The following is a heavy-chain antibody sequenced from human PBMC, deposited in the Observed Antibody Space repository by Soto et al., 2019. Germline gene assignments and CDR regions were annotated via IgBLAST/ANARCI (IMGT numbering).Heavy chain of an antibody. J-gene: IGHJ1*01. V-gene: IGHV2-5*02. CDR1: GFSLSTSGVG. CDR3: VHSARGEAAFRY. CDR2: IYWDDDK. Sequence: QITLKESGPTLVKPTQTLTLTCTFSGFSLSTSGVGVGWIRQPPGKALEWLALIYWDDDKRYSPSLKSRLTVTKDTSKNQVVLTMTNMDPVDTGTYYCVHSARGEAAFRYWGQGALVTVSS. D-gene: IGHD6-25*01.